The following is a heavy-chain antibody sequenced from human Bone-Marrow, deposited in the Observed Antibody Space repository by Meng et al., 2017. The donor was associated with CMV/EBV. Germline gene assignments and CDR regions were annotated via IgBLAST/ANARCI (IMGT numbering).Heavy chain of an antibody. CDR3: AREGPNSRWGFNY. D-gene: IGHD6-13*01. CDR2: ISSSGGAI. J-gene: IGHJ4*02. CDR1: GFTFRKYT. V-gene: IGHV3-21*01. Sequence: GGSLRLSCAASGFTFRKYTMNWVRRAPGKGLEWVSSISSSGGAIQYSDSVKGRFTISRDNAKNSLYLQMNGLRAEDTAVYYCAREGPNSRWGFNYWGQGTLVTVSS.